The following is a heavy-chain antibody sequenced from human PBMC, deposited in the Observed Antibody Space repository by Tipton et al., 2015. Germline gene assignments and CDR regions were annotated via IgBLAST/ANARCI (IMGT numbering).Heavy chain of an antibody. D-gene: IGHD2/OR15-2a*01. V-gene: IGHV4-31*03. CDR2: VDYTGRT. CDR3: ARDKTFEAFDI. Sequence: TLSLTCTVSGGSISSGGYYWSWIRQHPGKGLEWIAYVDYTGRTHYDPSLKSRLMISLDTYKNQFSLNISSVTAADTAVYYCARDKTFEAFDIWGQGTKVTVSS. J-gene: IGHJ3*02. CDR1: GGSISSGGYY.